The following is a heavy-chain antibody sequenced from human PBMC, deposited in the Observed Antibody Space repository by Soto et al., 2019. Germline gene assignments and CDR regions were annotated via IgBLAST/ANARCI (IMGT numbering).Heavy chain of an antibody. CDR2: IDYSGTS. CDR3: ARVRTRFSRNAFDV. V-gene: IGHV4-34*01. Sequence: QVQLQQWGAGLLKPSETLSLTCAVSGGSFTTYYWSWIRQSPGKGLEWIGEIDYSGTSNYNPSLKTRVTISVDGSKNQFFLRLTSMTAADTAVYYYARVRTRFSRNAFDVWGQGTMVTVSS. D-gene: IGHD1-1*01. J-gene: IGHJ3*01. CDR1: GGSFTTYY.